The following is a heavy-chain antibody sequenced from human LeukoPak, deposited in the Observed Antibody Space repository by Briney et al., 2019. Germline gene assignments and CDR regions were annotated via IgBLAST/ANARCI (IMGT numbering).Heavy chain of an antibody. CDR3: ARVLDGYNLSPCDY. Sequence: GGSLRLSCAASGFTFSSYSMNWVRQAPGKGLEWPSSISSSNFYIYYADSIKGRFTISRDDAKNSLYLQMNSLRAEDTAVYYCARVLDGYNLSPCDYWGQGTLVTVSS. J-gene: IGHJ4*02. D-gene: IGHD5-24*01. CDR1: GFTFSSYS. CDR2: ISSSNFYI. V-gene: IGHV3-21*01.